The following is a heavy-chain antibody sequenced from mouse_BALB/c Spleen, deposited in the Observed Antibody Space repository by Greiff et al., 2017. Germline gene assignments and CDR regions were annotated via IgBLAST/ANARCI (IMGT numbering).Heavy chain of an antibody. Sequence: EVKLVESGGGLVKPGGSLKLSCAASGFTFSSYAMSWVRQTPEKRLEWVAYISSGGSTYYPDSVKGRFTISRDNARNILYLQMSSLRSEDTAMYYCARNYEFYAMDYWGQGTSVTVSS. CDR1: GFTFSSYA. CDR2: ISSGGST. J-gene: IGHJ4*01. D-gene: IGHD2-4*01. V-gene: IGHV5-6-5*01. CDR3: ARNYEFYAMDY.